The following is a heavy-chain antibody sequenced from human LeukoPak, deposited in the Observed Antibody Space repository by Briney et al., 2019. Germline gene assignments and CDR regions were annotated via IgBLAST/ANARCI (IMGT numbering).Heavy chain of an antibody. CDR2: INHSGST. CDR1: GGSFSGYY. J-gene: IGHJ5*02. CDR3: ARGYCSGGSCLRSGGSYNLFDP. V-gene: IGHV4-34*01. Sequence: NPSETLSLTCAVYGGSFSGYYWSWIRQPPGKGLEWIGEINHSGSTNYNPSLKSRVTISVDTSKNQFPLKLSSVTAADTAVYYCARGYCSGGSCLRSGGSYNLFDPWGQGTLVTVSS. D-gene: IGHD2-15*01.